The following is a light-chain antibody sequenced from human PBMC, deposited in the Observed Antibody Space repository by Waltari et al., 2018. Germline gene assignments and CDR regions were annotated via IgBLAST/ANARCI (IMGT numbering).Light chain of an antibody. CDR2: YVT. V-gene: IGLV2-14*03. Sequence: QSALTQPASVSGSPGQSITISCTGTSSDVGAYNYVSWYLQHPGKVPKLIIYYVTNRPSGVSGRFSGSKSGNTASLTISGLQGEDEADYFCTSYTSADTYIFGTGTTVTVL. CDR3: TSYTSADTYI. CDR1: SSDVGAYNY. J-gene: IGLJ1*01.